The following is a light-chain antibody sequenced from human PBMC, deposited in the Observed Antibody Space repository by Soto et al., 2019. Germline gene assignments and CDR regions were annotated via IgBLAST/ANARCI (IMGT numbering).Light chain of an antibody. Sequence: QSVLTQPPSASGSPGQSVTISCTGTSSDVGDNYVSWCQQHLGKAPKLIIYEVSQRPSGVPDRFSGSKSGNTASLTVSGLQTEDEADYYCSAYAGSNNFFFGSGTKVTVL. J-gene: IGLJ1*01. CDR2: EVS. V-gene: IGLV2-8*01. CDR3: SAYAGSNNFF. CDR1: SSDVGDNY.